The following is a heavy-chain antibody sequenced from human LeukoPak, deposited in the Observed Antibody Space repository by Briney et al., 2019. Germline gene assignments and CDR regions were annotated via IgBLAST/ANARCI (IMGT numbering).Heavy chain of an antibody. Sequence: GESLKISCKGSGYIVANNWIGWVRQMPGKGLECMGIIYPGDSDTRYSPSFQGQVPMSPDKSISTAYLQWSSLKASDTAMYYCARRVVALADAFDIWGQGTMVTVSS. J-gene: IGHJ3*02. CDR1: GYIVANNW. CDR3: ARRVVALADAFDI. V-gene: IGHV5-51*01. D-gene: IGHD2-15*01. CDR2: IYPGDSDT.